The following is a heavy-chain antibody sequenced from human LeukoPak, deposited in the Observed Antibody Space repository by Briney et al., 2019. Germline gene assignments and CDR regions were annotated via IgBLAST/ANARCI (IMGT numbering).Heavy chain of an antibody. CDR2: VYSSGNT. CDR1: GGSISGDH. CDR3: ARRNDFGI. J-gene: IGHJ3*02. Sequence: NPSETLSLTCTVSGGSISGDHWNWIRQPPGKGLEWIGYVYSSGNTNYNPSLKSRVTISIDTSKNQFSLKLSSVTAADTAVYYCARRNDFGIWGQGTMVTVSS. V-gene: IGHV4-59*08.